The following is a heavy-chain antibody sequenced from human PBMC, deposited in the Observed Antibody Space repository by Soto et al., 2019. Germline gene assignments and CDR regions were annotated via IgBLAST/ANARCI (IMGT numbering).Heavy chain of an antibody. Sequence: SETLSLTCTVSGGSISSYYWSWIRQPPGKGLEWIGYIYYSGSTNYNPSLKSRVTISVDTSKNQFSLKLSSVTAADTAVYFCARTRPHVPVVVGAAAREVYFDLWGQGTPVTVSS. CDR3: ARTRPHVPVVVGAAAREVYFDL. CDR1: GGSISSYY. CDR2: IYYSGST. V-gene: IGHV4-59*01. J-gene: IGHJ4*01. D-gene: IGHD1-26*01.